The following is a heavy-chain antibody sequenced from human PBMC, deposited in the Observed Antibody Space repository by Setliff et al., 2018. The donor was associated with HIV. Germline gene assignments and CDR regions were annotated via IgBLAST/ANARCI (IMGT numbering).Heavy chain of an antibody. CDR3: ARTKIFSAGFRGYLTGPINWFDP. D-gene: IGHD3-10*01. CDR2: ISAYNGNT. CDR1: GYTFTSYG. V-gene: IGHV1-18*01. J-gene: IGHJ5*02. Sequence: ASVKVSCKASGYTFTSYGISWVRQAPGQGLEWMGWISAYNGNTDYAQKLQGSVTMTTDTSTSTAYMELRSLRSDDTAVYYCARTKIFSAGFRGYLTGPINWFDPWGQGTLVTVSS.